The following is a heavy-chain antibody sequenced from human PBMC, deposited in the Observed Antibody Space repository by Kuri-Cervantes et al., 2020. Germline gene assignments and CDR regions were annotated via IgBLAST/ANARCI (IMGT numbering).Heavy chain of an antibody. J-gene: IGHJ4*02. Sequence: GGSLRLSCAASGFTFSSYWMHWVRQAPGKGLVWVSRINSDGSSTSYADSVKGRFTISRDNAKNTLYLQMNSLRAEDTAVYYCARATFDNGGYYTSPFDHWGQGTLVTVSS. V-gene: IGHV3-74*01. CDR2: INSDGSST. CDR3: ARATFDNGGYYTSPFDH. D-gene: IGHD3-3*01. CDR1: GFTFSSYW.